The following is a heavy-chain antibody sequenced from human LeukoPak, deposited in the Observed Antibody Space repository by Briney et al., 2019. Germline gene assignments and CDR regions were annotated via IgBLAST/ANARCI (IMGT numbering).Heavy chain of an antibody. J-gene: IGHJ4*02. CDR3: ARDVYYYDSSGYLYYFDY. Sequence: GGSLRLSCAASGFTFSSYAMSWVRQAPGKGLEWVSAISGSGGSTYYADSVKGRFTISRDNAKNSLYLQMNSLRAEDTAVYYCARDVYYYDSSGYLYYFDYWGQGTLVTVSS. CDR2: ISGSGGST. CDR1: GFTFSSYA. V-gene: IGHV3-23*01. D-gene: IGHD3-22*01.